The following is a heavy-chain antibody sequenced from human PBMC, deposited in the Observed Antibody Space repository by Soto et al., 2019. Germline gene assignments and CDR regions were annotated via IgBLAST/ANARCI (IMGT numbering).Heavy chain of an antibody. D-gene: IGHD6-19*01. CDR1: GYTFTRYN. V-gene: IGHV1-3*01. CDR3: ATPQDDDGCLDS. J-gene: IGHJ4*02. Sequence: QVQFVQSGAEVKKPGASVKVTCKTPGYTFTRYNRHWVRQAPGQRLEWMGWINVGNGNTRYSQKFQGRLTLTRDTPGNTAYLELNSLISEDTAVYYCATPQDDDGCLDSWGQGTLVTVSS. CDR2: INVGNGNT.